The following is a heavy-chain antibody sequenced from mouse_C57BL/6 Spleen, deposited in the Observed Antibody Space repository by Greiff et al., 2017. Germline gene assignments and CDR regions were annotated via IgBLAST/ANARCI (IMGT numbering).Heavy chain of an antibody. V-gene: IGHV1-50*01. D-gene: IGHD1-1*01. Sequence: QVQLQQPGAELVKPGASVKLSCKASGYTFTSYWMQWVKQRPGQGLEWIGEIDPSDSYTNYNQKFKGKATLTVDTSSSTAYMQLSSLTSEDSAVYDCARSDYYGSSPHFDYWGQGTTLTVSS. J-gene: IGHJ2*01. CDR3: ARSDYYGSSPHFDY. CDR2: IDPSDSYT. CDR1: GYTFTSYW.